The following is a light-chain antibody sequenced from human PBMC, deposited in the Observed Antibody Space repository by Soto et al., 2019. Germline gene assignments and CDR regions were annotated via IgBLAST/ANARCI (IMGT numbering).Light chain of an antibody. Sequence: QSVLTQPPSVSAAPGQTVSISCSGSSSNIGNNSVSWYQQLPGTAPKLLIYDNSERPSGIPDRFSGSKSGTSATLSITGLQTGDEADYYCGTWDSSLSAGVFGGGNKLTVL. CDR1: SSNIGNNS. V-gene: IGLV1-51*01. CDR2: DNS. CDR3: GTWDSSLSAGV. J-gene: IGLJ2*01.